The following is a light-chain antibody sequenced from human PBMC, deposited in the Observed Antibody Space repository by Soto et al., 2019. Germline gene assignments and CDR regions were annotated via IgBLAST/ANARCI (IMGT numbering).Light chain of an antibody. Sequence: DIVMTQSPGTLSVSPGERATLSCRASQSVGNNLAWYQQRPGQAPRLLINAASTRATGIPARFSGSGSGTDFTLTISSLEPEDFAVYYCQQRSNWPTFGPGTKVDI. CDR1: QSVGNN. CDR2: AAS. V-gene: IGKV3-11*01. CDR3: QQRSNWPT. J-gene: IGKJ3*01.